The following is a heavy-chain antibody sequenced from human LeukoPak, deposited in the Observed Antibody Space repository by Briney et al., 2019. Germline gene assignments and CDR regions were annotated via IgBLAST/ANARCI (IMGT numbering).Heavy chain of an antibody. Sequence: PGGSLRLSCAGSGFTFSTYWMSWVRQAPGKGLEWVANIKQDGSDKYYVDSVKGRFTISRDNAKNSLYLQMNSLRAEDTAVYYCAGGSGWYFDYWGQGTLVTVSS. CDR2: IKQDGSDK. D-gene: IGHD6-19*01. V-gene: IGHV3-7*04. CDR3: AGGSGWYFDY. J-gene: IGHJ4*02. CDR1: GFTFSTYW.